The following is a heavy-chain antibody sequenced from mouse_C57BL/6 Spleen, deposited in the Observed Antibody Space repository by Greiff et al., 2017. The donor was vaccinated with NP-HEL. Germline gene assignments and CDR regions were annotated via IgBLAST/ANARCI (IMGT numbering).Heavy chain of an antibody. J-gene: IGHJ4*01. Sequence: VQLQQSGAELARPGASVKMSCKASGYTFTSYTMHWVKQRPGQGLEWIGYINPSSGYTKYNQKFKDKATLTADKSSSTAYMQLSSLTSEDSAVYYCARYYYGSSYGAMDYWGQGTSVTVSS. V-gene: IGHV1-4*01. CDR3: ARYYYGSSYGAMDY. D-gene: IGHD1-1*01. CDR2: INPSSGYT. CDR1: GYTFTSYT.